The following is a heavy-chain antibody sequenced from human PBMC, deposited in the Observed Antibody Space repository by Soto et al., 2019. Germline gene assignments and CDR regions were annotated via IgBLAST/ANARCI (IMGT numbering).Heavy chain of an antibody. CDR1: GLTFSNYW. J-gene: IGHJ6*02. CDR3: ARWNYAMDV. CDR2: INKDGSDR. Sequence: PGGSLRLSCAASGLTFSNYWMTWVRQSPGKGLEWVANINKDGSDRSYVDSVKGRFSISRDNAKNSLYLQMSSLRVEDTATYYCARWNYAMDVWGQGTTVTVSS. V-gene: IGHV3-7*03.